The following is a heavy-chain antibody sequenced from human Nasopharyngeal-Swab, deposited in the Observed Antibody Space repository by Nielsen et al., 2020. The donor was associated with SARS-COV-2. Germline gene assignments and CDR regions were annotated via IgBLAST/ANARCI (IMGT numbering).Heavy chain of an antibody. Sequence: WIRQPPGKGLEWIGSIYYSGATYYSPSLKSRLTISVDTSQNQFSLPVSSVTASDTAVYYCVRDNYYHYYMDVWGQGTTVTVSS. D-gene: IGHD2-15*01. J-gene: IGHJ6*03. V-gene: IGHV4-39*01. CDR2: IYYSGAT. CDR3: VRDNYYHYYMDV.